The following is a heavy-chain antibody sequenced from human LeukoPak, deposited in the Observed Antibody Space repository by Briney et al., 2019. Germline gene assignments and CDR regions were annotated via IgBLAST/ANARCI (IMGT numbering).Heavy chain of an antibody. CDR3: AKDMFLMPGSETKFDY. D-gene: IGHD3-10*02. CDR2: ISSSGSTI. J-gene: IGHJ4*02. V-gene: IGHV3-11*01. Sequence: GGSLRLSCAASGFTFSDYYMSWIRQAPGKGLEWVSYISSSGSTIYYADSVKGRFTISRDNAKNSLYLQMNSLRAEDTAVYYCAKDMFLMPGSETKFDYWGQGTLVTVSS. CDR1: GFTFSDYY.